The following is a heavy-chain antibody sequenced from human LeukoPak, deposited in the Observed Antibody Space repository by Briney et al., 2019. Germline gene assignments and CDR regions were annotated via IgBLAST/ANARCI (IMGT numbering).Heavy chain of an antibody. D-gene: IGHD3-16*01. CDR2: IYKSGGST. Sequence: PGGSLRLSCAASGFTFSSYDMSWVRQAPGKGLEWVSGIYKSGGSTYYADSVKGRFTISRDNSKNTLYLQMNSLRAEDTAEYYCAKVSWGGLRDHWGQGTLVTVSS. J-gene: IGHJ4*02. CDR1: GFTFSSYD. CDR3: AKVSWGGLRDH. V-gene: IGHV3-23*05.